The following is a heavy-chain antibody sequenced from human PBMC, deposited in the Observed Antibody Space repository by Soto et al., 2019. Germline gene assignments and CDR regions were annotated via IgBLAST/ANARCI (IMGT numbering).Heavy chain of an antibody. D-gene: IGHD5-18*01. CDR1: GFTFSNFA. V-gene: IGHV3-23*05. J-gene: IGHJ4*02. Sequence: GGSLRLSCAASGFTFSNFAVNWARQAPGKGLEWLAFISSTGSAEYYADSVKGRFTISRDNSKNTLYLQMNSLRAEDTAVYYCAKGGYNYGFLFDCWGQGTLVTVSS. CDR3: AKGGYNYGFLFDC. CDR2: ISSTGSAE.